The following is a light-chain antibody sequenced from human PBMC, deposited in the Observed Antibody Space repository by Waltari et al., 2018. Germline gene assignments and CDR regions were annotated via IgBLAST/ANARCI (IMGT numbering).Light chain of an antibody. CDR2: GGF. Sequence: DIVMTQTPLSLPITPGDSASISCRSSQSLLHSNGNTYLHWYLQKPGQSPQLLIYGGFNRASGVPDRFSGSGSGTDFTLKISKVEAEDVGVYYCVQAIAFPWTFGQGTKVEIK. CDR1: QSLLHSNGNTY. V-gene: IGKV2-40*01. CDR3: VQAIAFPWT. J-gene: IGKJ1*01.